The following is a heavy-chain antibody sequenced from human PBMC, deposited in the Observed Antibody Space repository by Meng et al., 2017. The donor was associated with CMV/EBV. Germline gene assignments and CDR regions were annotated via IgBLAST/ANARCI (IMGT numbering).Heavy chain of an antibody. CDR1: GFTFSSYS. J-gene: IGHJ3*02. CDR3: VRDSSIVELPDALDAFDM. Sequence: GESLKISCAASGFTFSSYSMNWVRQAPGKGLEWVSYISSSSSTIYYADSVKGRFTISRDNAKNSLYLQLTSVGVEDTAVYYCVRDSSIVELPDALDAFDMWGQGTMVTVSS. CDR2: ISSSSSTI. V-gene: IGHV3-48*04. D-gene: IGHD2-15*01.